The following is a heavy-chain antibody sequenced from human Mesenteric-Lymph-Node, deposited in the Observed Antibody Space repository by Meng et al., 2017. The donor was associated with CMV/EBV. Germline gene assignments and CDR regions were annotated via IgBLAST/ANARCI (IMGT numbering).Heavy chain of an antibody. V-gene: IGHV3-66*01. CDR2: IYRGDNT. CDR3: TGDSVSNPNLDY. CDR1: GFNVRDKY. Sequence: EVRLVEFGGGLVQPGGSLRLSCAASGFNVRDKYMSWVRQAPGKGLEWVCIIYRGDNTYYIDSVKDRFTVSRDNSKNTMYLQMNSLRVEDTAVYYCTGDSVSNPNLDYWGQGTLVTVSS. J-gene: IGHJ4*02. D-gene: IGHD3-10*01.